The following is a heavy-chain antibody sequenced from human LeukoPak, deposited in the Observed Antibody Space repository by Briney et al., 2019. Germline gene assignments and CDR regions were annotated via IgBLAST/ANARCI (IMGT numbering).Heavy chain of an antibody. CDR3: AKESEFDRSGESTDYFDY. D-gene: IGHD3-9*01. CDR2: LSYTGNT. J-gene: IGHJ4*02. CDR1: GGSISTSNYY. Sequence: PSGTLSLTCTVSGGSISTSNYYWGWIRQPPGKGLEWIGTLSYTGNTYYNPSLKSRVTIGVDTSKNQLSLELNSMTAANTAKYYCAKESEFDRSGESTDYFDYWGQGILVTVSS. V-gene: IGHV4-39*07.